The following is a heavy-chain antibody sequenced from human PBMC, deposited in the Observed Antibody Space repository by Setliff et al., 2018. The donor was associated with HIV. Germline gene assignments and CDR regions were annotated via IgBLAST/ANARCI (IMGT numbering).Heavy chain of an antibody. CDR3: ARDAAAPAAIEGAFDI. CDR1: GFTFSSYS. D-gene: IGHD2-2*02. CDR2: ISSSSSYK. J-gene: IGHJ3*02. V-gene: IGHV3-21*01. Sequence: GGSLRLSCAASGFTFSSYSMNWVRKAPGKGLEWVSYISSSSSYKHYADSVKGRFTISRDNTKNSLYLQLNSLRAEDTAVYYCARDAAAPAAIEGAFDIWGQGTMVTVSS.